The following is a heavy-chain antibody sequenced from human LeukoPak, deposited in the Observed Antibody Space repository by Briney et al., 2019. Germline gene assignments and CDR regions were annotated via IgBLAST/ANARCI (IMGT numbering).Heavy chain of an antibody. CDR3: ALPSSSWYYFDY. D-gene: IGHD6-13*01. CDR2: IR. V-gene: IGHV3-30*02. Sequence: PGGSLRLSCAASGFTFSSYGMHWVRQAPGKGLEWVAFIRYADSVKGRFTISRDNSKNTLYLQMNSLRAEDTAVYYCALPSSSWYYFDYWGQGTLVTVSS. CDR1: GFTFSSYG. J-gene: IGHJ4*02.